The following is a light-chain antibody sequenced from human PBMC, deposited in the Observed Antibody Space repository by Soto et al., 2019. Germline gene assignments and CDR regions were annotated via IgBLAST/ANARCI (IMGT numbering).Light chain of an antibody. CDR1: QTTSSW. Sequence: DIQMTQSPSTLSASVGDRVTITCRANQTTSSWLAWYQNKPGKAPNLLIYRVSSLESGVPSRFSGSGSGTELPLSIISLQPDNFSTYSCQQYGGYSWTFGQRTKVEIK. V-gene: IGKV1-5*03. J-gene: IGKJ1*01. CDR3: QQYGGYSWT. CDR2: RVS.